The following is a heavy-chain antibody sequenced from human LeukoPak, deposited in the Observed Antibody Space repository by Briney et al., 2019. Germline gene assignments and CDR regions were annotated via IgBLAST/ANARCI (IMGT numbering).Heavy chain of an antibody. CDR2: ITGGGGST. CDR3: AKSPYYDASGYNREYYFDC. CDR1: EFTFSSYS. V-gene: IGHV3-23*01. Sequence: GGSLRLSCAASEFTFSSYSMSWVRQAPGKGLEWVSSITGGGGSTYFADSVKDRFTISRDNSRNTLYLQLNSLRAEDTAVYYCAKSPYYDASGYNREYYFDCWGQGTLDTVSS. J-gene: IGHJ4*02. D-gene: IGHD3-22*01.